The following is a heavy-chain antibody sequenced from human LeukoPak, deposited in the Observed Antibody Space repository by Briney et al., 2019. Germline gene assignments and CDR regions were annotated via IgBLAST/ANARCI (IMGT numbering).Heavy chain of an antibody. CDR3: TRLEGVAYGMDV. Sequence: GSLRLSCAASGLTPSRCGMSWVRQAPGKGLEWVSAISGSGDGTYYADSVKGRFTISRDNSKNTLYLQMNSLRAEDTAVYYCTRLEGVAYGMDVWGQGTTVTVSS. CDR1: GLTPSRCG. J-gene: IGHJ6*02. CDR2: ISGSGDGT. V-gene: IGHV3-23*01.